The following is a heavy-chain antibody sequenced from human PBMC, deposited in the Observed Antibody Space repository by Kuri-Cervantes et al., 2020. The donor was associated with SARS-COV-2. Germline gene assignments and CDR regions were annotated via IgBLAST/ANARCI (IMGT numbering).Heavy chain of an antibody. CDR3: ARRSWAYYFDV. V-gene: IGHV4-39*01. J-gene: IGHJ4*01. Sequence: SETLSLTCAVSGGPINSNSHYWGWIRQRPDKGLEWIGTIYFTGNTYYNPSLWSRATISIDTSKDRFPLKLNSVTATDAAVYYCARRSWAYYFDVWGQGSVVTVSS. D-gene: IGHD7-27*01. CDR1: GGPINSNSHY. CDR2: IYFTGNT.